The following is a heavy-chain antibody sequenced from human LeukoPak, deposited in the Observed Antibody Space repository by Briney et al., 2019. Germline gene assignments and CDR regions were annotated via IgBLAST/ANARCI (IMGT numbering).Heavy chain of an antibody. D-gene: IGHD3-9*01. V-gene: IGHV3-11*01. Sequence: GGSLRLSCAASGFTFSDYNMNWVRQAPGKWLEWVSYITNGGSTIHHADSVKGRFTTSRDNAKKTLYLQMNSLRAEDTAVYYCARSIGLTGGGVDVWGQGTTVTVSS. CDR1: GFTFSDYN. J-gene: IGHJ6*02. CDR3: ARSIGLTGGGVDV. CDR2: ITNGGSTI.